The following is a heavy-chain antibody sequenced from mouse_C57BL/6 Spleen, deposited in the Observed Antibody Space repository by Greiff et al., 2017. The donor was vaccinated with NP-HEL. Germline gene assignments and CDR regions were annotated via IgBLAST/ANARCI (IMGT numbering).Heavy chain of an antibody. V-gene: IGHV5-12-1*01. Sequence: EVQLVESGEGLVKPGGSLKLSCAASGFTFSGYDMYWVRQTPEKRLEWVAYISSGGGSTYYADTVKGRITISRDNARNTLYLQMSSLKSEDTAMYYCTSICYGLYYAMDYWGQGTSVTASS. CDR1: GFTFSGYD. D-gene: IGHD2-1*01. CDR3: TSICYGLYYAMDY. J-gene: IGHJ4*01. CDR2: ISSGGGST.